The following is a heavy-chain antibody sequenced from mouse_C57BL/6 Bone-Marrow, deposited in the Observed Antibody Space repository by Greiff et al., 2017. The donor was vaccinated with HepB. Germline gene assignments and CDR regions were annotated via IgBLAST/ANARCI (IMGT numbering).Heavy chain of an antibody. J-gene: IGHJ3*01. V-gene: IGHV3-6*01. CDR2: ISYDGSN. CDR3: ARVGENYYGSSAWFAY. Sequence: DVQLQESGPGLVKPSQSLSLTCSVTGYSITSGYYWNWIRQFPGNKLEWMGYISYDGSNNYNQSLKNRISITRDTSTNQFFLKLNSVTTEDTATYYCARVGENYYGSSAWFAYWGQGTLVTVSA. CDR1: GYSITSGYY. D-gene: IGHD1-1*01.